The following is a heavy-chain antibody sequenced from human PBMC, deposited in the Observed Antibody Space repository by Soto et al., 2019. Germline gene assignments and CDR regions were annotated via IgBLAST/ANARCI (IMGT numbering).Heavy chain of an antibody. V-gene: IGHV3-30*02. D-gene: IGHD2-15*01. CDR3: AISIGGSSYYPPDY. CDR1: GFTFSGYG. J-gene: IGHJ4*02. CDR2: LANDGSYQ. Sequence: ESGGGVVQPGGSLRLSCAASGFTFSGYGMHWVRQSPGEGLEWVAILANDGSYQYYAESVKGRFTISRDNSKNTLYLQMDSLRPEDTAVYYCAISIGGSSYYPPDYWGQGTLVTVSS.